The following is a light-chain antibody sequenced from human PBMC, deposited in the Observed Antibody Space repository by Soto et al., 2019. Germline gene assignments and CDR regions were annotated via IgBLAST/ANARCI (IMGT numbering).Light chain of an antibody. V-gene: IGKV3-20*01. CDR2: GAS. CDR1: QSVSSSY. CDR3: QQYGSSPGYT. J-gene: IGKJ2*01. Sequence: EIVLTQSPGTLSLSPGERATLSCRASQSVSSSYLAWYQQKPGQAPRLLIYGASSRATGIPDRFSGGGSGTDFTLTISRLEPEDFAVYYCQQYGSSPGYTCGQGTKLEIK.